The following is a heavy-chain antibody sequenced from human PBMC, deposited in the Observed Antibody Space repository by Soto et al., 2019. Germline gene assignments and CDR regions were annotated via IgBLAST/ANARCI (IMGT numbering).Heavy chain of an antibody. CDR2: INHSGST. J-gene: IGHJ4*01. Sequence: SETLSLTCAVYGGSFSGYYWSWIRQPPGKGLEWIGEINHSGSTNYNPSLKSRVTISVDTSKNQFSLKLSSVTAADTAVYYCGTLPHYGDPNAGFWGHGILVTVSS. CDR3: GTLPHYGDPNAGF. CDR1: GGSFSGYY. D-gene: IGHD4-17*01. V-gene: IGHV4-34*01.